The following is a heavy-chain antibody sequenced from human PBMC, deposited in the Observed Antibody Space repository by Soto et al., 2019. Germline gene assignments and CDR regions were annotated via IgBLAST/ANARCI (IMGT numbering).Heavy chain of an antibody. CDR2: IYPGDSDT. CDR3: ARLFYYDSSGRNSDY. CDR1: GGTFSSYA. J-gene: IGHJ4*02. Sequence: ASVNVSCKASGGTFSSYAISWVRQAPGQGLEWMGIIYPGDSDTRYSPSFQGQVTISADKSISTAYLQWSSLKASDTAMYYCARLFYYDSSGRNSDYWGQGTLVTVSS. D-gene: IGHD3-22*01. V-gene: IGHV5-51*01.